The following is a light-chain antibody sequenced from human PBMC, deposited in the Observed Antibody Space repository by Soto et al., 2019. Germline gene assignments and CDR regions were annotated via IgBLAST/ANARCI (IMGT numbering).Light chain of an antibody. Sequence: DIQVTQSPSSVSASVGDRVTITCRASQGITSWLAWYQEKPGRAPKLLIYAASSLQSGVPSRFSGSGSATYFTLTISSLQPEDFATYYCQQTTSFPLTFGGGTKVEIK. J-gene: IGKJ4*01. CDR2: AAS. CDR1: QGITSW. V-gene: IGKV1-12*01. CDR3: QQTTSFPLT.